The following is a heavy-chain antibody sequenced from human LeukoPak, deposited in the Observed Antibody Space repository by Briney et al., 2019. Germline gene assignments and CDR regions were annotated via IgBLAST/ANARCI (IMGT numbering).Heavy chain of an antibody. CDR1: GFTFSSYW. CDR2: IKQDGSEK. CDR3: ARDRGSYYRRYYFDY. D-gene: IGHD1-26*01. V-gene: IGHV3-7*01. Sequence: GGSLRLSCAAPGFTFSSYWMSWVRQAPGKGLEWVANIKQDGSEKYYVDSVKGRFTISRDNAKNSLYLQMNSLRAEDTAVYYCARDRGSYYRRYYFDYWGQGTLVTISS. J-gene: IGHJ4*02.